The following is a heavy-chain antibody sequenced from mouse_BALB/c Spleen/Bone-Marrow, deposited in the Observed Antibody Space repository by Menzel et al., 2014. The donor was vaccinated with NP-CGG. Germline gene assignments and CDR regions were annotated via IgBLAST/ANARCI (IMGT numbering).Heavy chain of an antibody. CDR1: GYTFTSYV. V-gene: IGHV1-14*01. J-gene: IGHJ4*01. CDR3: ARSSNYRYDGDYAMDY. CDR2: IHPYNDGT. Sequence: EVQLQQSGPDLVKPGASVKMSCKASGYTFTSYVIHWVKQKPGQGLEWVGYIHPYNDGTRYNEKFKGKATLTSDKSSSTAYMELSSLTSEDSAVYYCARSSNYRYDGDYAMDYWGQGTSVTVSS. D-gene: IGHD2-14*01.